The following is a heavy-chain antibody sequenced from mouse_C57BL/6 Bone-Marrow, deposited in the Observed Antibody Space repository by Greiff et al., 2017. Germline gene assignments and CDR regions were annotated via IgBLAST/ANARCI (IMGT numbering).Heavy chain of an antibody. Sequence: VQLQQSGAELVRPGASVKLSCKASGYTFTDYYINWVKQRPGQGLEWIARIYPGSGNTYYNEKFKGKATLTAEKSSSTAYMQLSSLTSEDSAVYFCARKGDGYFYAMDYWGQGTSVTVSS. CDR1: GYTFTDYY. V-gene: IGHV1-76*01. CDR2: IYPGSGNT. CDR3: ARKGDGYFYAMDY. D-gene: IGHD2-3*01. J-gene: IGHJ4*01.